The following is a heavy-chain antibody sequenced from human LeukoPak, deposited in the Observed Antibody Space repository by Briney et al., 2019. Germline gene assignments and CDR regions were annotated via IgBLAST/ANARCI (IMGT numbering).Heavy chain of an antibody. J-gene: IGHJ4*02. D-gene: IGHD6-19*01. CDR1: GGSMSGYY. CDR2: IYYFGST. Sequence: WETLSLTCSVSGGSMSGYYWSWIRQPPGKGLECIGYIYYFGSTNYNPSLKSRVTISVDTSKKQFSLKLSSVTAADTAVYYCAREFGYNSGWFLDYWGQGTLVTVSS. CDR3: AREFGYNSGWFLDY. V-gene: IGHV4-59*01.